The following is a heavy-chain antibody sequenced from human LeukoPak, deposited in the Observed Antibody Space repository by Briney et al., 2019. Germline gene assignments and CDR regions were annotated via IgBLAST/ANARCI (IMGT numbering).Heavy chain of an antibody. V-gene: IGHV4-39*07. J-gene: IGHJ6*03. CDR3: ARGGATQTKYYYYYMDV. Sequence: SETLSLTCTVSGGSISSSSYYWGWIRQPPGKGLEWIGTIYNSGSTYYNASLESRVTISVDTSKNQFSLKLSSVTAADTAVYYCARGGATQTKYYYYYMDVWGKGTTVTVSS. D-gene: IGHD5-12*01. CDR1: GGSISSSSYY. CDR2: IYNSGST.